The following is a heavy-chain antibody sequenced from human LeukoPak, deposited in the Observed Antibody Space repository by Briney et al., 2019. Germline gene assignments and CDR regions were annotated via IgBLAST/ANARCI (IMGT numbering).Heavy chain of an antibody. CDR1: GFTVSSNY. Sequence: GGSLRLSCAASGFTVSSNYMSWVRQAPGKGLEWVSVIYSGGSTYYADSVKGRFTISRDNSKNTLYLQMNSLRAEDTAVYYCASIWFGELLPATYWGQGTLVTVSS. CDR2: IYSGGST. V-gene: IGHV3-53*01. J-gene: IGHJ4*02. D-gene: IGHD3-10*01. CDR3: ASIWFGELLPATY.